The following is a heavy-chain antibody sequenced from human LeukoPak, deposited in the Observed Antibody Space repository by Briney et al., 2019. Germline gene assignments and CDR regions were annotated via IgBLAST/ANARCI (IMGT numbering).Heavy chain of an antibody. J-gene: IGHJ6*03. V-gene: IGHV1-69*05. CDR3: ASDVGYCSSTSCSAYYYYMDV. CDR1: GGTFSSYA. CDR2: IIPIFDTA. Sequence: SVKVSCKASGGTFSSYAISWVRQAPGQGLEWMGGIIPIFDTANYAQKFQGRVTITTDESTSTAYMELSSLRSEDTAVYYCASDVGYCSSTSCSAYYYYMDVWGKGTTVTVSS. D-gene: IGHD2-2*01.